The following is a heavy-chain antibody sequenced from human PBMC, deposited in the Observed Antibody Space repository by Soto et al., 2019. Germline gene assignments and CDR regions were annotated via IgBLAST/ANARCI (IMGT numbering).Heavy chain of an antibody. CDR2: ISSGSKTI. CDR3: AREDILGVRSFDY. D-gene: IGHD3-10*01. Sequence: GSLRLSCAASGFTFSSYSVNWVRQAPGKGLEWVSYISSGSKTIYYADSVKGRFTVSGDNAKNSQYLQMNSLTDEDTAVYYCAREDILGVRSFDYWGRGTLVTVSS. V-gene: IGHV3-48*02. J-gene: IGHJ4*02. CDR1: GFTFSSYS.